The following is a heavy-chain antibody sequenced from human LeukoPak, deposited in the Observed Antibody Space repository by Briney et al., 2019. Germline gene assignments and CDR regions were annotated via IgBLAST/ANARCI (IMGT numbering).Heavy chain of an antibody. CDR3: TTDFELVLWS. CDR2: IKSNTDGGKT. J-gene: IGHJ4*02. Sequence: GGSLRLSCAASGFTFSNSWMSWVRQAPGKGLEWVGRIKSNTDGGKTEYAAPVKVRFTISRDDSKNTLYLQMNSLKTEDTAVYYCTTDFELVLWSWGQGTLVTVSS. V-gene: IGHV3-15*01. D-gene: IGHD3-10*01. CDR1: GFTFSNSW.